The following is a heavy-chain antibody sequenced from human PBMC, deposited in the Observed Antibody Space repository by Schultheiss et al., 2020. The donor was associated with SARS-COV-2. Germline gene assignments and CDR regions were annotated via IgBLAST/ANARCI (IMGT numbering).Heavy chain of an antibody. CDR1: GYTFTGYY. Sequence: SVKVSCKASGYTFTGYYIHWVRQAPGQGLEWMGGIIPIFGTANYAQKFQGRVTITADKSTSTAYMELSSLRSEDTAVYYCARYHGSGYNWFDPWGQGTLITVSS. CDR3: ARYHGSGYNWFDP. V-gene: IGHV1-69*06. J-gene: IGHJ5*02. D-gene: IGHD3-10*01. CDR2: IIPIFGTA.